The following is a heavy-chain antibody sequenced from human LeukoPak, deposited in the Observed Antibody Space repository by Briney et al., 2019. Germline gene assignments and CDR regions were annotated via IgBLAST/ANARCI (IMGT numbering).Heavy chain of an antibody. CDR3: ARSGDPLGVTGWGRPVDF. D-gene: IGHD3-9*01. J-gene: IGHJ4*02. Sequence: GGSLRLSCVGSGFTFSTYSMSWVRQAPGKGLEWVSYISRSGSATYYADSVKGRFTISRDSAKNSVYPQMHSLTAEDTAVYYCARSGDPLGVTGWGRPVDFWGQGTLVTVSS. CDR1: GFTFSTYS. CDR2: ISRSGSAT. V-gene: IGHV3-21*01.